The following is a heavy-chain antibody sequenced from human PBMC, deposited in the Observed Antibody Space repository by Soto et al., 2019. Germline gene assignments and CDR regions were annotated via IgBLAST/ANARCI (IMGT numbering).Heavy chain of an antibody. CDR1: GFTFSSYS. Sequence: PGGSLRLSCAASGFTFSSYSMNWVRQAPGKGLEWVSSISSSSSYIYYADSVKGRFTISRDNAKNSLYLQMNSLRAEDTAVYYCARDPRYYDSSGYYWGPSADYYYRMDVWGQGTTVTVSS. CDR2: ISSSSSYI. V-gene: IGHV3-21*01. D-gene: IGHD3-22*01. CDR3: ARDPRYYDSSGYYWGPSADYYYRMDV. J-gene: IGHJ6*02.